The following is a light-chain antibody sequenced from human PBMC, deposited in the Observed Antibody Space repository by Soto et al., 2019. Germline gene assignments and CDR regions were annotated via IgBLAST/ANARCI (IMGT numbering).Light chain of an antibody. Sequence: QSVLTQPPSASGTPGQSVTISCSGSSSNIGSNTVNWYHQLPGTAPKLLIYSNNQRPSGVTDRFSGSKSGTSASLAICGLQSEHEADYYCAAWDDSLNGTLYGTGTK. CDR1: SSNIGSNT. CDR2: SNN. V-gene: IGLV1-44*01. CDR3: AAWDDSLNGTL. J-gene: IGLJ1*01.